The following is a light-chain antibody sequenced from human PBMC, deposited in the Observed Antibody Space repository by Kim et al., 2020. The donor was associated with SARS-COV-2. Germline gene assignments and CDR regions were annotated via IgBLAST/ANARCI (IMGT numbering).Light chain of an antibody. CDR1: QDITNC. J-gene: IGKJ5*01. V-gene: IGKV1-33*01. Sequence: DIQMTQSPSSLSASIGDRVTITCQASQDITNCLNWCQRKPGKAPKFLIYGTSNLETGVPSRFSGSGSGADFSFTISSLQPEDIATHDCQQHHYLPRTFGQGTRLEIK. CDR2: GTS. CDR3: QQHHYLPRT.